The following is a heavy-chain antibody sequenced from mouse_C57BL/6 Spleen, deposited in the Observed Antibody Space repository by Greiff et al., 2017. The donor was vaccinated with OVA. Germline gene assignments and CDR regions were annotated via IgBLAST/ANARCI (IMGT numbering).Heavy chain of an antibody. Sequence: QVQLQQSGAELVRPGASVTLSCKASGYTFTDYEMHWVKQTPVHGLEWIGAIDPETGGTAYNQKFKGKAILTADKSSSTAYMELRSLTSEDSAVYYCTRLHYYGSSYFDYWGQGTTLTVSS. CDR3: TRLHYYGSSYFDY. CDR2: IDPETGGT. J-gene: IGHJ2*01. D-gene: IGHD1-1*01. V-gene: IGHV1-15*01. CDR1: GYTFTDYE.